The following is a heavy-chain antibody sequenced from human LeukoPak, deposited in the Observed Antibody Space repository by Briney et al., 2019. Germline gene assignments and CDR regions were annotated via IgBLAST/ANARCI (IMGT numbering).Heavy chain of an antibody. J-gene: IGHJ4*02. D-gene: IGHD3-9*01. CDR1: GFTFKDYA. CDR3: AGTHRSHDILSGYFDY. V-gene: IGHV3-30*04. CDR2: LSNDAVNK. Sequence: GGSLRLSCTASGFTFKDYAMPWFRQAPGKGLERVAVLSNDAVNKYFADSVTGRFTISRDNSKNTLYLQMNSLRAEDTAVYFCAGTHRSHDILSGYFDYWGQGILVTVSS.